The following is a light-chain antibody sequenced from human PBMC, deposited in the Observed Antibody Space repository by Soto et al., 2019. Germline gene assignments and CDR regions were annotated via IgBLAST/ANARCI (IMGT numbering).Light chain of an antibody. CDR2: KAS. Sequence: DIQMTQSPSTLSASVGDRVTITCRASQSINSWLVWYQQKPGKAPKVLIHKASSLESGVPSRFSGSGSGTEFTLTLSSLQPDDFATYYCQQYEAYPLTFGGGTKVEIK. V-gene: IGKV1-5*03. J-gene: IGKJ4*01. CDR1: QSINSW. CDR3: QQYEAYPLT.